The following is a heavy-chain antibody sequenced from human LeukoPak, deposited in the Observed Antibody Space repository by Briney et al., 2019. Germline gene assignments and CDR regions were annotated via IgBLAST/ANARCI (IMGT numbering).Heavy chain of an antibody. CDR3: ARRSRWDILTGGLDY. V-gene: IGHV4-59*08. J-gene: IGHJ4*02. CDR2: IYYSGST. Sequence: SETLSLTCTVSGGSISSYYWSWIRQPPGKGLEWIGYIYYSGSTNYNPSLKSRVTISVDTSKNQFSLKLSSVTAADTAVYYCARRSRWDILTGGLDYWGQGTLVTVSS. D-gene: IGHD3-9*01. CDR1: GGSISSYY.